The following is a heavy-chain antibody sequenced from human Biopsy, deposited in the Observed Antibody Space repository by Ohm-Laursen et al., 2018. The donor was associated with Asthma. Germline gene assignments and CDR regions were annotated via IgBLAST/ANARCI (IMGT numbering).Heavy chain of an antibody. CDR2: IKHDGTEK. CDR3: ARTFHFWSPYHAEHYQL. Sequence: SLKTLLCSPGFTYGDYCMSWVRQVPGKGLEWVANIKHDGTEKNHVDSLKGRFTISRDNAKNSLYLQMNSLRAEDTAVYYCARTFHFWSPYHAEHYQLWGQGTLVTVSS. CDR1: GFTYGDYC. J-gene: IGHJ1*01. D-gene: IGHD3-3*02. V-gene: IGHV3-7*01.